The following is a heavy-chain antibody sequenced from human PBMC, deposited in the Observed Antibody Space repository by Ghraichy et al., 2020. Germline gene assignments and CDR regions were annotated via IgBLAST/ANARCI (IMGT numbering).Heavy chain of an antibody. CDR2: IYTSGST. CDR3: ARVGGGIAAAAMSWFDP. CDR1: GGSISSYY. V-gene: IGHV4-4*07. J-gene: IGHJ5*02. Sequence: SETLSLTCTVSGGSISSYYWSWIRQPAGKGLEWIGRIYTSGSTNYNPSLKSRVTMSVDTSKNQFSLKLSSVTAADTAVYYCARVGGGIAAAAMSWFDPWGQGTLVTVSS. D-gene: IGHD6-13*01.